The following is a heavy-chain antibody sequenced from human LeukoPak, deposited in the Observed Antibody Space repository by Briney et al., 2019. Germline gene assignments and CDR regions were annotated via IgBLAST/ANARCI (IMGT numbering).Heavy chain of an antibody. CDR1: GGSFSGYY. CDR2: INHSGST. D-gene: IGHD3-9*01. Sequence: SETLSLTCAVYGGSFSGYYWSWIRQPPGKGLEWIGEINHSGSTNYNPSLKSRVTISVDTSKNQFSLKLSSVTAADTAVYYCARLGYYDILTGYYLSYNWFDPWGQGTLVTVSS. CDR3: ARLGYYDILTGYYLSYNWFDP. J-gene: IGHJ5*02. V-gene: IGHV4-34*01.